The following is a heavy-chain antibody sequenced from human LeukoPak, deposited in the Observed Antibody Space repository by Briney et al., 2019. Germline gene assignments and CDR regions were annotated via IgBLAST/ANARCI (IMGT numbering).Heavy chain of an antibody. Sequence: PGGSLRLSCAASGFTFSSYWMSWVRHAPGKGLERVANIKQDGSEKYYVDSVKGRFTISRDNAKNSLYLQMNSLRAEDTAVYYCARPIRLETFDYWGQGTLVTVSS. CDR2: IKQDGSEK. CDR1: GFTFSSYW. J-gene: IGHJ4*02. D-gene: IGHD6-19*01. V-gene: IGHV3-7*01. CDR3: ARPIRLETFDY.